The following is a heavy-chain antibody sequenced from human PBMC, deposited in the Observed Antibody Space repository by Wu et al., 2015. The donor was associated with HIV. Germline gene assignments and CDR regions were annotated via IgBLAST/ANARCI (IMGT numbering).Heavy chain of an antibody. V-gene: IGHV1-8*01. D-gene: IGHD2-2*01. Sequence: QVQLVQSGAEVKKPGASVKVSCKASGYTFTSYDINWVRQATGQGLEWMGWMNPNSGNTGYAQRFQGRVTMTRNTSISTAYMELSSLRSEDTAVYYCARGGCSSTSCYWGILSVGSSYYYYYGMDVWGQGTTVTVSS. CDR1: GYTFTSYD. CDR3: ARGGCSSTSCYWGILSVGSSYYYYYGMDV. CDR2: MNPNSGNT. J-gene: IGHJ6*02.